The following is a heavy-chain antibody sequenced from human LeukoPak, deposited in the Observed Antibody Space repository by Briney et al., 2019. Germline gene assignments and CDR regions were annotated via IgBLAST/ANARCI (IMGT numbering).Heavy chain of an antibody. CDR1: GGTFSSYA. V-gene: IGHV1-69*13. J-gene: IGHJ6*03. Sequence: VASVKVSCKASGGTFSSYAISWVRQAPGQGLEWMGGIIPIFGTANYAQKFQGRVTITADESTSTAYMELSSLRSEDTAVYYCARDTGYSYGEYYYYYYMDVWGKGTTVTVSS. D-gene: IGHD5-18*01. CDR2: IIPIFGTA. CDR3: ARDTGYSYGEYYYYYYMDV.